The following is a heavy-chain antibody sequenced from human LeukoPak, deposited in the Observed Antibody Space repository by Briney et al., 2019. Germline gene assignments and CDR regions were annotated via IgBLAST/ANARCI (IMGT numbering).Heavy chain of an antibody. J-gene: IGHJ4*02. Sequence: PGGSLRLSCAASGFTVSSNYMSWVRQAPGKGLEWVSVIYSGGSTYYADSVKGRFTISRDNSKNTLYLQMNSLRAEDTAVYYCARGVYGSSGYYSYYFDYWGQGTLVTVSS. CDR3: ARGVYGSSGYYSYYFDY. V-gene: IGHV3-66*01. CDR2: IYSGGST. D-gene: IGHD3-22*01. CDR1: GFTVSSNY.